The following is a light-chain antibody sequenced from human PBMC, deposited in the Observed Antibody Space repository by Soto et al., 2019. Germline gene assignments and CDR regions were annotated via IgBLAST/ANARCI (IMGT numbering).Light chain of an antibody. J-gene: IGLJ1*01. V-gene: IGLV2-14*01. Sequence: QSVLTQPASVSGSPGQSITISCTGTSSDVGGYNYVSWYQQHPGKAPKLMIYEVSNRPSGVSNRFSGSKSGNTASLTISGLQAEDEADYYCSSYTSGSYVFGTGTKVTV. CDR2: EVS. CDR1: SSDVGGYNY. CDR3: SSYTSGSYV.